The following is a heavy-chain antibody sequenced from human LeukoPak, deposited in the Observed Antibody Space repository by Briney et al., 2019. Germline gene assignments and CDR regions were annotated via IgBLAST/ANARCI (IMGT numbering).Heavy chain of an antibody. CDR2: MNPNRGNT. Sequence: ASVKVSCKASGYTFTTYDINWVRQATGQGLEWMGWMNPNRGNTGYEQKFQGRVTMTGNTSISTAYMELGSLRSEDTAVYYCARGYYDTNGYYYRLDSWGQGTLVTVSS. CDR3: ARGYYDTNGYYYRLDS. V-gene: IGHV1-8*01. CDR1: GYTFTTYD. D-gene: IGHD3-22*01. J-gene: IGHJ4*02.